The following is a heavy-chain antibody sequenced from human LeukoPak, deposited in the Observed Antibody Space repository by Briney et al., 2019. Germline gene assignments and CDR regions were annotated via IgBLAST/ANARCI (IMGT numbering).Heavy chain of an antibody. CDR3: ASLIAVAGGQGFQH. CDR2: ISSSSSYI. CDR1: GFTFSSYS. D-gene: IGHD6-19*01. Sequence: GGSLRLSCAASGFTFSSYSMNWVRQAPGKGLEWVSSISSSSSYIYYADSVKGRFTISRDNAKNSLYLQMNSLRAEDTAVYYCASLIAVAGGQGFQHWGQGTLVTVS. V-gene: IGHV3-21*01. J-gene: IGHJ1*01.